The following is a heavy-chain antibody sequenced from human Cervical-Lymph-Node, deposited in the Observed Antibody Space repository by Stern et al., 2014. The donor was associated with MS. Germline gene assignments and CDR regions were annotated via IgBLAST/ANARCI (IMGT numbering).Heavy chain of an antibody. J-gene: IGHJ4*02. CDR1: GGSISSYY. D-gene: IGHD6-13*01. V-gene: IGHV4-59*01. CDR2: IYYSGST. Sequence: QLQLQESGPGLVKPSETLSLTCTVSGGSISSYYWSWIRQPPGKGLEWIGYIYYSGSTNYNPSLKSRVTISVDTSKNQFSLKLSSVTAADTAVYYCAREALAAAGLDYWGQGTLVTVSS. CDR3: AREALAAAGLDY.